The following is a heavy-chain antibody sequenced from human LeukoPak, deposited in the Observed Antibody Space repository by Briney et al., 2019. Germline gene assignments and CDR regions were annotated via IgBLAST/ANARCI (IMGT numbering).Heavy chain of an antibody. CDR3: ARGVVLFYYYMDV. Sequence: PSETLSLTCTVSGRPISSYYWSWIPQPARKRLEWIGRIYTRRSTNYNPSLKSRVTMSVDTSKNQFSLKLSSVTAADTAVYYCARGVVLFYYYMDVWGKGTTVTVSS. V-gene: IGHV4-4*07. J-gene: IGHJ6*03. CDR1: GRPISSYY. D-gene: IGHD2-15*01. CDR2: IYTRRST.